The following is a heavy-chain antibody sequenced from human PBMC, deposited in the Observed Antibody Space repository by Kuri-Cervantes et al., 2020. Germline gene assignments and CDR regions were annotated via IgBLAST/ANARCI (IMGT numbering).Heavy chain of an antibody. CDR2: IYPGDSDT. V-gene: IGHV5-51*01. D-gene: IGHD2-15*01. Sequence: GGSLRLSCKGSGYSFTSYWIGWVRQMPGKGLEWMGIIYPGDSDTRYSPSFQGQVTIPADKSISTAYLQWSSLKASDTAMYYCARGGYCSGGSCLFDYWGQGTLVTVSS. CDR1: GYSFTSYW. CDR3: ARGGYCSGGSCLFDY. J-gene: IGHJ4*02.